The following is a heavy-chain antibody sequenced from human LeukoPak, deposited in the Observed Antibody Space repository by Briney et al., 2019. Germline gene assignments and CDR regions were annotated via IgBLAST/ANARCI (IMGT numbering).Heavy chain of an antibody. J-gene: IGHJ6*03. CDR2: INHSGST. V-gene: IGHV4-34*01. Sequence: SETLSLTCAVYGGSFSGYYWSWIRQPPGKGLEGIGEINHSGSTNYNPSLKSRVTISVDTSKNQFSLKLSSVTAADTAVYYCAREGYDYVWGSYRYTLYYYYYMDVWGKGTTVTVSS. CDR3: AREGYDYVWGSYRYTLYYYYYMDV. D-gene: IGHD3-16*02. CDR1: GGSFSGYY.